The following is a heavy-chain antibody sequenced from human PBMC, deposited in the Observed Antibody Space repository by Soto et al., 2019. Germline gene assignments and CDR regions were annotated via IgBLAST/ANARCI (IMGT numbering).Heavy chain of an antibody. CDR1: GFTFSSYA. CDR2: VSGTGGSA. Sequence: EVQLLESGGGLVRPGGSLRLSCAASGFTFSSYAMTWVRQAPGKGLEWVSGVSGTGGSAYYADSVKGRFTISRDKSTNTLYLQMNSLRTEDTAVYYCARTRASSDYYFYFGMDVWGQGTTVTVSS. CDR3: ARTRASSDYYFYFGMDV. V-gene: IGHV3-23*01. J-gene: IGHJ6*02.